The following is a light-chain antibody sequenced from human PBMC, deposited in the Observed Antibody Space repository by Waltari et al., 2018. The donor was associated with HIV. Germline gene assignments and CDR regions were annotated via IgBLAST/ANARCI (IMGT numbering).Light chain of an antibody. J-gene: IGLJ2*01. CDR3: QVWDSTSDHVL. CDR2: YDN. Sequence: VLTQPPSVSVAPGKTATITCGGKNIERKSVHCYQQKPGQAPVLVIYYDNDRPSGIPERFSGSNSGDTATLTIRRVGDGDEADYYCQVWDSTSDHVLFGGGTKLTVL. V-gene: IGLV3-21*04. CDR1: NIERKS.